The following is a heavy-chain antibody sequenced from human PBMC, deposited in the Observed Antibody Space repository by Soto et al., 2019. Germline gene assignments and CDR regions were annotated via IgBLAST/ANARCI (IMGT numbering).Heavy chain of an antibody. D-gene: IGHD3-3*01. V-gene: IGHV4-34*01. CDR1: GGSDDGYY. CDR3: ATRITVFGLLIPPFDP. CDR2: INHTGGT. Sequence: PWETLSLTCGVYGGSDDGYYSNGVRHPPLKGLEWIGEINHTGGTHYNPSLKSRVTMSVDTSKNQFSLRLSSVTAADTAIYYCATRITVFGLLIPPFDPWGQGTQVTVSS. J-gene: IGHJ5*02.